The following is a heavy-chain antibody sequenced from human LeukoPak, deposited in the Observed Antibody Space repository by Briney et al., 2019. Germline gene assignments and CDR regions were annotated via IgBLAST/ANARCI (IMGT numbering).Heavy chain of an antibody. J-gene: IGHJ3*02. CDR3: ARDAPSIADPTDDAFDI. CDR2: INPSGGST. V-gene: IGHV1-46*01. D-gene: IGHD6-6*01. Sequence: ASVKVSCKASGYTFTSYYMHWVRQAPGQGLEWMGIINPSGGSTSYAQKFQGRVTMTRDMSTSTVYMELSSLRSEDTAVYYCARDAPSIADPTDDAFDIWGQGQWSPSLQ. CDR1: GYTFTSYY.